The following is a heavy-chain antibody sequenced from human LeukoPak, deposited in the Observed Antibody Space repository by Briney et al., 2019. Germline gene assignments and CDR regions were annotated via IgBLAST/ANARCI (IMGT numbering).Heavy chain of an antibody. D-gene: IGHD3-3*01. CDR3: AIYTTPPFKDFWSGPFDY. CDR1: GGSISSSSYY. Sequence: PSETLSPTCTVSGGSISSSSYYWGWIRQPPGKGLEWIGSIYYSGSTYYNPSLKSRVTISVDTSKNQFSLKLSSVTAADTAVYYCAIYTTPPFKDFWSGPFDYWGQGTLVTVSS. CDR2: IYYSGST. V-gene: IGHV4-39*07. J-gene: IGHJ4*02.